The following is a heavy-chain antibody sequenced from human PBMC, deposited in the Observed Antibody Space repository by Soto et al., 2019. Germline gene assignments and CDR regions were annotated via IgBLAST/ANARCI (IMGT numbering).Heavy chain of an antibody. Sequence: PGGSLRLSCAAPGFLFENFGMSWVRQAPGKGLEWISAISGSGFKKYYADAVKGRFTISRDNSKSTVYLELNNLSAEDTAVYHCAKNQGVELVPLATVDWFDPWGQGSVVTVSS. V-gene: IGHV3-23*01. CDR1: GFLFENFG. CDR2: ISGSGFKK. CDR3: AKNQGVELVPLATVDWFDP. J-gene: IGHJ5*02. D-gene: IGHD1-26*01.